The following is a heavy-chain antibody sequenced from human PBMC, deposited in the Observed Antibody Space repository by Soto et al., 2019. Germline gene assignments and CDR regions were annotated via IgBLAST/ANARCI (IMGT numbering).Heavy chain of an antibody. CDR2: IYPGDSDT. J-gene: IGHJ6*02. CDR3: ARGQRITMVRGVIPDYYGMDV. V-gene: IGHV5-51*01. Sequence: WVRQMPGKGLEWMGIIYPGDSDTRYSPSFQGQVTISADKSISTAYLQWSSLKASDTAMSYCARGQRITMVRGVIPDYYGMDVWGQGTTVTVSS. D-gene: IGHD3-10*01.